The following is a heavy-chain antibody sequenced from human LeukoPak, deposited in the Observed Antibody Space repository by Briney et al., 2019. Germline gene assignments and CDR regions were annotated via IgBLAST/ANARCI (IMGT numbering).Heavy chain of an antibody. D-gene: IGHD6-19*01. CDR3: AREPSSGWPNYFDY. CDR1: GYTFTSYD. Sequence: ASVKVSCKASGYTFTSYDINWVRQAPGQGLEWMGIINPSGGTTSYAQKFQGRVTMTRDTSTSTVYMELSGLRSEDTGVYYCAREPSSGWPNYFDYWGQGTLVTVSS. J-gene: IGHJ4*02. V-gene: IGHV1-46*01. CDR2: INPSGGTT.